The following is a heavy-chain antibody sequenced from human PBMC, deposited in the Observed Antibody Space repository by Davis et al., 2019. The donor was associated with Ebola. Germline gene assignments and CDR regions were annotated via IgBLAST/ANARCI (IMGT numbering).Heavy chain of an antibody. CDR3: AKVTYCGGDCSAFDY. V-gene: IGHV3-48*04. CDR2: ISSSSSTI. CDR1: GFTFSSYS. Sequence: GGSLRLSCAASGFTFSSYSMNWVRQAPGKGLEWVSYISSSSSTIYYADSVKGRFTISRDNAKNSLYLQMNSLRAEDTALYYCAKVTYCGGDCSAFDYWGQGTLVTVSS. D-gene: IGHD2-21*01. J-gene: IGHJ4*02.